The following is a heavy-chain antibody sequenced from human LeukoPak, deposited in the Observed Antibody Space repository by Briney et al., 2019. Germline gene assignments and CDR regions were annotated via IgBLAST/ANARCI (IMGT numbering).Heavy chain of an antibody. D-gene: IGHD3-10*01. CDR2: ISSSSSYT. J-gene: IGHJ6*02. V-gene: IGHV3-11*06. Sequence: GGSLRLSCAASGFTFSDHHMDWVRQAPGKGLEWVSYISSSSSYTNYADSVKGRFTISRDNAKNSLYLQMNSLRAEDTAVYYCARDRSPWFPVRYYYYYGMDVWGQGTTVTVSS. CDR1: GFTFSDHH. CDR3: ARDRSPWFPVRYYYYYGMDV.